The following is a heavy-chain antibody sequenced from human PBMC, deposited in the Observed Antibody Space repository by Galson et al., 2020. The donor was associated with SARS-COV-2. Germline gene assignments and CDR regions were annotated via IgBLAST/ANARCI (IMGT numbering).Heavy chain of an antibody. J-gene: IGHJ6*01. D-gene: IGHD1-26*01. V-gene: IGHV3-15*01. CDR3: AIRFVGLGFRDG. Sequence: GGSLSLSCAVSGFTFSTAWMIWVRQAPGKGLEWVGRIKTRSDGETTDYGAPVKGRFIISRDDSKDTLYLHMNSLRTEDTAVYYCAIRFVGLGFRDGWGKGTTVAVSS. CDR1: GFTFSTAW. CDR2: IKTRSDGETT.